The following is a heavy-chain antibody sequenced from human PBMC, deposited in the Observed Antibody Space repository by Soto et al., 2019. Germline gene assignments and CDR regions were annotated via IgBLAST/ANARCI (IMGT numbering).Heavy chain of an antibody. J-gene: IGHJ6*02. CDR1: GGTFSSYT. Sequence: QVQLVQSGAEVKKPGSSVKVSCKASGGTFSSYTFSWVRQAPGQGLQWVGRIIPMCGIANSAHKFQGRVTITANKSTSTAYMELISLRSEGTAVYYCVRDPYGDDQTYYFYYGIDVWGQGTTVTVSS. V-gene: IGHV1-69*08. D-gene: IGHD4-17*01. CDR3: VRDPYGDDQTYYFYYGIDV. CDR2: IIPMCGIA.